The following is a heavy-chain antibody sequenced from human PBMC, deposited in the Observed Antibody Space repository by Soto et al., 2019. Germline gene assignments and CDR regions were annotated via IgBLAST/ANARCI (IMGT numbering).Heavy chain of an antibody. Sequence: QLQLVQSGAEVKKPGASVKVSCKASVYTFTGYYMHWVRQAPGQGLEWMGWINPNSGGTNYAQKFQGWFTMTRDTSISTAYMELSRLRSDATAVYYCARGASVHSMGWSLDYYVDYWGQGTLVTVSS. CDR1: VYTFTGYY. CDR2: INPNSGGT. V-gene: IGHV1-2*04. CDR3: ARGASVHSMGWSLDYYVDY. D-gene: IGHD6-19*01. J-gene: IGHJ4*02.